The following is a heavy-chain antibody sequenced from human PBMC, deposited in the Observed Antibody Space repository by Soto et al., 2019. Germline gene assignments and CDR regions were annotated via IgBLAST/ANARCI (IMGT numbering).Heavy chain of an antibody. Sequence: ASVKVSCNASGYTFTSYGISWVRQAPGQGLEWMGWISAYNGNTNYAQKLQGRVTMTTDTSTSTAYMELRSLRSDDTAVYYCARAYSSGWYFAYWGQGTLVTVSS. V-gene: IGHV1-18*01. CDR1: GYTFTSYG. D-gene: IGHD6-19*01. CDR2: ISAYNGNT. J-gene: IGHJ4*02. CDR3: ARAYSSGWYFAY.